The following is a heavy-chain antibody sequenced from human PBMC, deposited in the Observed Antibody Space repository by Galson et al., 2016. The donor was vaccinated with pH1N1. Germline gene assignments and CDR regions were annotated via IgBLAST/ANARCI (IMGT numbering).Heavy chain of an antibody. J-gene: IGHJ4*02. CDR1: GGSISSGGYY. Sequence: TLSLTCTVSGGSISSGGYYWSWIRQHPGKGLEWIGYIFYSGSTYYNPSLKSRVTISVDTSKNQFSLKLSSVTAADTAVYYCARGVSVAGTPRPDYWGQGTLVTVSS. CDR2: IFYSGST. V-gene: IGHV4-31*03. CDR3: ARGVSVAGTPRPDY. D-gene: IGHD6-19*01.